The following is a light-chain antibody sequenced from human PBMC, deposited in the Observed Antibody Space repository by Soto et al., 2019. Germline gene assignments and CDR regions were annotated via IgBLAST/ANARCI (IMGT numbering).Light chain of an antibody. Sequence: QSALTQPASVSGSPGQSITISCTGTSSDVGGYNYVSWYQHHPGKAPKLMIFDVSNRPSGVSNRFSGSKSGNTASLTISGLQAEDDADYYCSSYTTSNTRQIVFGTGTKLTVL. CDR2: DVS. CDR3: SSYTTSNTRQIV. V-gene: IGLV2-14*03. CDR1: SSDVGGYNY. J-gene: IGLJ1*01.